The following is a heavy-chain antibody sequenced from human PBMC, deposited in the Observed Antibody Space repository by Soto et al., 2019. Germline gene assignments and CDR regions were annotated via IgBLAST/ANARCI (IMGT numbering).Heavy chain of an antibody. CDR1: GGSFSSYA. D-gene: IGHD2-2*01. V-gene: IGHV1-69*01. J-gene: IGHJ3*02. Sequence: QVQLVQSGAEVKKPGSSVKVSCKASGGSFSSYAISWVRQAPGQGLEWMGGIIPIFGTANYAQKFQGRVTITTDESTSRAYMELSSLRSEDTAVYYCARESYCSSTSCFFYAFDIWGQGTMVTVSS. CDR3: ARESYCSSTSCFFYAFDI. CDR2: IIPIFGTA.